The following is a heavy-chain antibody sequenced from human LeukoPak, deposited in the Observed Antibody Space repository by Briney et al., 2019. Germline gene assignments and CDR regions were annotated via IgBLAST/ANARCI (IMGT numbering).Heavy chain of an antibody. Sequence: SETLSLTCTVSGGSISSSSYYWGWIRQPPGKGLEWIGSIYYSGSTYYNPSLKSRVTISVDTSKNQFSLKLSSVTAADTAVYYCARAAWAGSLSFDYWGQGTLVTVSS. J-gene: IGHJ4*02. D-gene: IGHD6-19*01. CDR2: IYYSGST. V-gene: IGHV4-39*07. CDR3: ARAAWAGSLSFDY. CDR1: GGSISSSSYY.